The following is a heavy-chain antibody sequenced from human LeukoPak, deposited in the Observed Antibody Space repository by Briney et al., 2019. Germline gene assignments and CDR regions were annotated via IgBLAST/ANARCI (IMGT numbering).Heavy chain of an antibody. CDR3: ARVQEAEYFQH. Sequence: GGSLRLSCAASGFTFSSYSMNWVRQAPGKGLEWVSSISSSSSYIYYADSVKGRFTISRGNAKNSLYLQMNSLRAEDTAVYYCARVQEAEYFQHWGQGTLVTVSS. J-gene: IGHJ1*01. CDR2: ISSSSSYI. V-gene: IGHV3-21*01. CDR1: GFTFSSYS.